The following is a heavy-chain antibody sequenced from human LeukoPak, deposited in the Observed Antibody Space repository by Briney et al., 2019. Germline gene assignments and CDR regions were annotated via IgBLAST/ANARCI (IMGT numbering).Heavy chain of an antibody. Sequence: SETLSLTCTVSGGSISSYYWSWIRQPPGKGLEWIGYFFYSGSTNYNPSLKSRVTISVDTSKNQFSLKLSPVTAADTAVYYCARGDYYYYYMDVWGKGTTVTISS. CDR1: GGSISSYY. CDR2: FFYSGST. V-gene: IGHV4-59*08. J-gene: IGHJ6*03. CDR3: ARGDYYYYYMDV.